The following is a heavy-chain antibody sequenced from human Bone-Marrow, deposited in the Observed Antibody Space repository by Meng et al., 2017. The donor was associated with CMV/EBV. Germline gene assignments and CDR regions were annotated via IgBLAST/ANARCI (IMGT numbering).Heavy chain of an antibody. V-gene: IGHV3-23*01. CDR2: ITGSGGST. D-gene: IGHD6-13*01. CDR3: AKDDFTDIIEAAYY. J-gene: IGHJ4*02. CDR1: GFTFSAFA. Sequence: GESLKISCAASGFTFSAFAMHWVRQAPGKGLEWVSAITGSGGSTYYADSVKGRFTISRDNSKNTLYLQMNSLRAEDTAVYYCAKDDFTDIIEAAYYWGQGTRVTVSS.